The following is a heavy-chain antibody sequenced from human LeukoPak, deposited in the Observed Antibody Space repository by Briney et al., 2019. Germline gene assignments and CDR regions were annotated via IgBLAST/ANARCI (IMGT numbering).Heavy chain of an antibody. Sequence: ASVNVSCQACGYTFTGYYMHWVRQAPGQGLEWMGWINPNSGGTNYVQKLQGRVTMTRETSISTAYMELSRLRSDDTAVYYCARDPGGSTLIKDYYMDVWGKGTTVTVSS. D-gene: IGHD2-15*01. V-gene: IGHV1-2*02. CDR2: INPNSGGT. J-gene: IGHJ6*03. CDR1: GYTFTGYY. CDR3: ARDPGGSTLIKDYYMDV.